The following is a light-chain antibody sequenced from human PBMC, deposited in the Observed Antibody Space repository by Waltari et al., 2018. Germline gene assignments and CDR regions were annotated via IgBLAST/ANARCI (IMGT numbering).Light chain of an antibody. CDR2: RST. V-gene: IGLV1-40*01. CDR3: QSYDSSLNGPLV. CDR1: SSNIGAGFD. Sequence: QAVLTQPPSVSGAPGQRVTISCTGSSSNIGAGFDVQWYQHLPGTAPRPLISRSTNRPSGVPDRFSGSKSGLSASLVITGLQAEDEADYYCQSYDSSLNGPLVFGGGTKLTV. J-gene: IGLJ3*02.